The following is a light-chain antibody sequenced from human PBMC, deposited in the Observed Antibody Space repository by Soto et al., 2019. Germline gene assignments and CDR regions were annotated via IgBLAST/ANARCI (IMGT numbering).Light chain of an antibody. CDR2: GAS. Sequence: EIVMTQSPATLSVSPGDRATLSCRASQNVRSSLAWYQQKPGQPPRLLIYGASPRATGIPARFSGSGSGTDFTLTISSLQSEDSAVYFCQQYSNWPPWTFGQGTKVEIK. J-gene: IGKJ1*01. CDR1: QNVRSS. CDR3: QQYSNWPPWT. V-gene: IGKV3-15*01.